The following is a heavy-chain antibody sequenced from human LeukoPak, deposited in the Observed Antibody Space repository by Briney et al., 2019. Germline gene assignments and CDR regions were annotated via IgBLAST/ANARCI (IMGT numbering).Heavy chain of an antibody. Sequence: GGSLRLSCAASGFTFSSYAMSWVRQAPGKGLEWVSAISGSGGSTYYADSVKGRFTISRDNSKNTLYLQMNSLRAEDTAVYYCAKDLLGRGLLVDAFDIWGQGTMVTVSS. J-gene: IGHJ3*02. CDR2: ISGSGGST. CDR3: AKDLLGRGLLVDAFDI. V-gene: IGHV3-23*01. D-gene: IGHD6-6*01. CDR1: GFTFSSYA.